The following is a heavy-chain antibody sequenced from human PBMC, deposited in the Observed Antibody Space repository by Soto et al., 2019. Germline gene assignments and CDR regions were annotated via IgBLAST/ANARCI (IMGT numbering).Heavy chain of an antibody. V-gene: IGHV1-69*02. J-gene: IGHJ5*02. CDR2: VIPLLDIV. D-gene: IGHD2-15*01. CDR3: ASGKECGAATCYSWFDP. CDR1: GGAFSSNT. Sequence: QVQLVQSGAEVKKPGSSVKVSCKSSGGAFSSNTISWVRQAPGQGLEWMGRVIPLLDIVDYTQKFQGRVTITADKSTTTAYMELSSLTSEDTAVYFCASGKECGAATCYSWFDPWGPGTLVTVSS.